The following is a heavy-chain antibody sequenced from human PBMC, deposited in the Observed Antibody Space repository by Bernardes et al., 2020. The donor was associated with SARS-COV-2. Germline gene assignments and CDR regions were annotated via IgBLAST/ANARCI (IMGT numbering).Heavy chain of an antibody. CDR3: VHRIRTGSPWAYGAVDT. J-gene: IGHJ3*02. CDR1: GFALSTSGVG. CDR2: IFWANDK. D-gene: IGHD3-10*01. Sequence: CPKLSKPTQTLALTVTFPGFALSTSGVGVGWVRDPPRKALEWLGLIFWANDKFYNASLQNRLTVAKVTSKTLVILTMTTVDPVDTGTYYCVHRIRTGSPWAYGAVDTWGQGTMVTVSS. V-gene: IGHV2-5*02.